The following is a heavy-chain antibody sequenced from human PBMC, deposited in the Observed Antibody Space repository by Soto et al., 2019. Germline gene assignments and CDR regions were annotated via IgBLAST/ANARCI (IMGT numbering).Heavy chain of an antibody. D-gene: IGHD3-10*01. V-gene: IGHV4-59*01. J-gene: IGHJ5*02. CDR1: GGSISTYY. CDR2: VDNSYNT. Sequence: PSETLSLTCTVSGGSISTYYWSWIRQPPGKRLEGIDYVDNSYNTNYNTSLKSRVTKCENTSKNQVSLSLTSVTAADTSVYYCGRDRQHTFGNCFDPWGQGTLVTVSS. CDR3: GRDRQHTFGNCFDP.